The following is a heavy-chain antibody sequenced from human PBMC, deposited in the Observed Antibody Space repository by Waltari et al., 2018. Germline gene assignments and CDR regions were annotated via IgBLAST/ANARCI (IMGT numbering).Heavy chain of an antibody. CDR1: GGSISSSSYY. V-gene: IGHV4-39*07. D-gene: IGHD3-3*01. Sequence: QLQLQESGPGLVTPSETLSLTCTVSGGSISSSSYYWGCIRPPPGQGLEWIGSIYYSGSTYYNPSLKSRVTISVDTSKNQFSLKLSSVTAADMAVYYCARGLGGITIFGVVPDAFDIWGQGTMVTVSS. CDR3: ARGLGGITIFGVVPDAFDI. CDR2: IYYSGST. J-gene: IGHJ3*02.